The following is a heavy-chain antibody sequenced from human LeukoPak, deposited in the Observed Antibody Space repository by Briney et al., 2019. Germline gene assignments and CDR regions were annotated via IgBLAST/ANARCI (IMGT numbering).Heavy chain of an antibody. D-gene: IGHD6-13*01. CDR1: GFTLSIYW. V-gene: IGHV3-7*01. CDR3: ARVFSGLYSSSWYWFDP. Sequence: GGSLRLSCSVSGFTLSIYWMSWVRQAPGKGLEWVANIKQDGSEEYYADSVKGRFTISRDNSKNTLYLQMNSLRAEDTAVYYCARVFSGLYSSSWYWFDPWGQGTLVTVSS. J-gene: IGHJ5*02. CDR2: IKQDGSEE.